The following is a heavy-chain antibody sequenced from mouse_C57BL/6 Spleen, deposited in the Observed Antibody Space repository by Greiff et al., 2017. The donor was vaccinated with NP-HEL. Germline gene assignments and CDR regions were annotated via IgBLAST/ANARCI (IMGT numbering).Heavy chain of an antibody. D-gene: IGHD2-2*01. CDR1: GYTFTSYW. Sequence: QVQLQQPGAELVRPGSSVKLSCKASGYTFTSYWMHWVKQRPIQGLEWIGNIDPSDSETHYNQKFKDKATLTVDKSSSTAYMQLSSLTSEDSAVYYCATYRGVTMDYWGQGTSVTVSS. J-gene: IGHJ4*01. V-gene: IGHV1-52*01. CDR3: ATYRGVTMDY. CDR2: IDPSDSET.